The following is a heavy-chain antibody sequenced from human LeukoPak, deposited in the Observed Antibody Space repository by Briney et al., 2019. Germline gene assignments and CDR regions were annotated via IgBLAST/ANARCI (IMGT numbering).Heavy chain of an antibody. V-gene: IGHV3-30*02. CDR2: IRYDGSNK. D-gene: IGHD6-13*01. J-gene: IGHJ4*02. Sequence: GGSLRLSCAASGFTFSSHWVTWVRQAPGKGLEWVAFIRYDGSNKYYADSVKGRFTISRDNSKNTLYLQMNSLRAEDTAVYYCAKDYGVIAAAGPPYFDYWGQGTLVTVSS. CDR1: GFTFSSHW. CDR3: AKDYGVIAAAGPPYFDY.